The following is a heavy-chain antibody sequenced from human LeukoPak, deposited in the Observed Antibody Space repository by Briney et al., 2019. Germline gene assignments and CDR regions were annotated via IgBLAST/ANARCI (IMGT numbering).Heavy chain of an antibody. Sequence: PSETLSLTCTVSGDSISSYYWSWIRQPPGKELDWIGYIDYSGSTSYSPSLKSRVTMSVDTSKKQFSLKLTSVTAADTAVYYCAKSGSYYYYYMDVWGKGTTVTVSS. D-gene: IGHD3-10*01. CDR2: IDYSGST. CDR3: AKSGSYYYYYMDV. V-gene: IGHV4-59*08. CDR1: GDSISSYY. J-gene: IGHJ6*03.